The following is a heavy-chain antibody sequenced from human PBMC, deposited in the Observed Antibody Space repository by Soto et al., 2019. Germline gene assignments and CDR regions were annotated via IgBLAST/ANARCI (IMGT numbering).Heavy chain of an antibody. CDR2: IIPIFGTA. CDR1: GYTFTSYG. J-gene: IGHJ4*02. Sequence: QVQLVQSGAEVKKPGASVKVSCKASGYTFTSYGISWVRQAPGQGLEWMGGIIPIFGTANYAQKFQGRVTITADESTSTAYMELSSLRSEDTAVYYCARATYCSGGSCSDYWGQGTLVTVSS. V-gene: IGHV1-69*13. D-gene: IGHD2-15*01. CDR3: ARATYCSGGSCSDY.